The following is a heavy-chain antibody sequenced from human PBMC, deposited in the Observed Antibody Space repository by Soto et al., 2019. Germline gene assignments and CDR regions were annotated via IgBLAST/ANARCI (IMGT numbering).Heavy chain of an antibody. V-gene: IGHV1-18*01. J-gene: IGHJ4*02. D-gene: IGHD1-26*01. CDR1: GYTLSNNG. CDR3: ARKGGEWEPADY. CDR2: ISAYTGNT. Sequence: QVQLVQSGAEVKSPGASVKVSCKASGYTLSNNGINWVRQAPGQGLEWMGWISAYTGNTKYAQSFQGRVTMTTDTSTSTAYLELRTLRYDDTAVYYCARKGGEWEPADYWGQGTLVTVSS.